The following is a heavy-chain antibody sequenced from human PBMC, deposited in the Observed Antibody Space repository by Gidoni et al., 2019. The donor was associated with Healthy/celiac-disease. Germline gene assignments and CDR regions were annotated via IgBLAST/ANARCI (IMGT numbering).Heavy chain of an antibody. CDR2: ISYDGSNK. Sequence: QVQLVESGGGVVQPVRSLRLSCSGSGFPFSTYGMHWVRQAPGKGLEWVAVISYDGSNKYYADSVKGRFTISRDNSKNTLYLQMNSPRAEDTAVYYCAKGHNYDFWSGYDLDYWGQGTLVTVSS. V-gene: IGHV3-30*18. CDR1: GFPFSTYG. J-gene: IGHJ4*02. D-gene: IGHD3-3*01. CDR3: AKGHNYDFWSGYDLDY.